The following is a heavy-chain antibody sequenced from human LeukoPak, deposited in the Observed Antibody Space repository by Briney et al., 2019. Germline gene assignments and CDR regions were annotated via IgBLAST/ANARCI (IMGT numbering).Heavy chain of an antibody. Sequence: GGSLRLSCAASGFTFSSYWMSWVRQAPGKGLEWVSSISSSSSYIYYADSVKSRFTISRDNAKNSLYLQMNSLRAEDTAVYYCARENPGSYYSSYNGMDVWGQGTTVTVSS. J-gene: IGHJ6*02. D-gene: IGHD1-26*01. CDR2: ISSSSSYI. CDR3: ARENPGSYYSSYNGMDV. V-gene: IGHV3-21*01. CDR1: GFTFSSYW.